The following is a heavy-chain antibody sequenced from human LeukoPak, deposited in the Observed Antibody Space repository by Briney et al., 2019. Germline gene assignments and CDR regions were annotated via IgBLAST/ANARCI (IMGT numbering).Heavy chain of an antibody. CDR3: ARGKNWNHFDY. Sequence: PSETLSLTCAVYGGSFSGYYWSWICQPPGKRLEWIGEIDHSGSTHYNPSLKSRYTISLDTSKNQVSLKLSSVTAADTAVYYCARGKNWNHFDYWGQGTLVTVSS. J-gene: IGHJ4*02. V-gene: IGHV4-34*01. D-gene: IGHD1-1*01. CDR1: GGSFSGYY. CDR2: IDHSGST.